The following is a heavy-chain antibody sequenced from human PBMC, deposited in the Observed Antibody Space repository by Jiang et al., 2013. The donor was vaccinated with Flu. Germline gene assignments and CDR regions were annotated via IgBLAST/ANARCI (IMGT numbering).Heavy chain of an antibody. CDR2: ISSSSSYI. CDR3: ARESIYCGGDCYSDY. J-gene: IGHJ4*02. CDR1: GFTFSSYS. D-gene: IGHD2-21*02. V-gene: IGHV3-21*01. Sequence: VQLLESGGGLVKPGGSLRLSCAASGFTFSSYSMNWVRQAPGKGLEWVSSISSSSSYIYYADSVKGRFTISRDNAKNSLYLQMNSLRAEDTAVYYCARESIYCGGDCYSDYWGQGTLVTVSS.